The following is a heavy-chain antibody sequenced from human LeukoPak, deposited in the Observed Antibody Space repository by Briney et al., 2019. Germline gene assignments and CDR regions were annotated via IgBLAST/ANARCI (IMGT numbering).Heavy chain of an antibody. CDR2: ISGTGGNT. CDR3: ATVGSGYYYFDY. D-gene: IGHD5-12*01. V-gene: IGHV3-23*01. Sequence: GGSLRLSCAASRFTFSSFAMNWVRQAPGKGLEWVSTISGTGGNTYYADSVKGRFTISRDNSKNTLYLQINSLRAEDTAVYYCATVGSGYYYFDYWGQGTLVTVSS. J-gene: IGHJ4*02. CDR1: RFTFSSFA.